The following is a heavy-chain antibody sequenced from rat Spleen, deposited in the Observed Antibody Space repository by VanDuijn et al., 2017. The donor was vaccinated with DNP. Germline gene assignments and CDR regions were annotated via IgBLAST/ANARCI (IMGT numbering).Heavy chain of an antibody. D-gene: IGHD1-2*01. J-gene: IGHJ3*01. CDR2: ITSSGGSI. CDR3: AARYSSSWFAY. CDR1: GFTFSNYW. V-gene: IGHV5-31*01. Sequence: EVQLVESGGGLVQPGRSLTLSCAVSGFTFSNYWMTWIRQVPGKGLEWVASITSSGGSIYYPDSVKGRFTISRDDAKNTLYLQMNSLRSEDTATYYCAARYSSSWFAYWGQGTLVTVFS.